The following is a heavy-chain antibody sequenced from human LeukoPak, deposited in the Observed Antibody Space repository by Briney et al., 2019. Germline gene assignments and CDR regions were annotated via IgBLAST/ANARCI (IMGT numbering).Heavy chain of an antibody. Sequence: PSETLSLTCTVSTGSISTYYWSWIRQPPGKGLEWIGYIYTSGTTNYNPSLKSRVTISADTSKNHFSLKLNSVTAADTAVYYCAGSVPAPKEFAYWGQGTLVTVSS. CDR3: AGSVPAPKEFAY. J-gene: IGHJ4*02. CDR1: TGSISTYY. CDR2: IYTSGTT. D-gene: IGHD2-2*01. V-gene: IGHV4-4*09.